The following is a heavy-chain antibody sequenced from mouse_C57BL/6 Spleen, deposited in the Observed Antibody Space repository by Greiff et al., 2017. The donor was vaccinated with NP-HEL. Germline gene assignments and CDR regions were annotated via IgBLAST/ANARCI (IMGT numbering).Heavy chain of an antibody. D-gene: IGHD1-1*01. Sequence: DVKLVESGGGLVQPGGSLSLSCAASGFTFTDYYMSWVRQPPGKALEWLGFIRNKANGYTTESSASVKGRFTISRDKSQSILYLQMNVLRAEDRATYYCASDIPYCGSSYYWYFDVWGTGTTVTVSS. J-gene: IGHJ1*03. CDR2: IRNKANGYTT. CDR1: GFTFTDYY. V-gene: IGHV7-3*01. CDR3: ASDIPYCGSSYYWYFDV.